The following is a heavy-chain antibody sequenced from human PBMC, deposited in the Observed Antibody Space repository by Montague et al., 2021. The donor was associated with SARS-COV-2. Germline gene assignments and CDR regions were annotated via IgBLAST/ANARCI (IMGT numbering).Heavy chain of an antibody. Sequence: SETLSLTCAVYSGSFSAYYWSWIRQPPGRGLEWIGEINHSGTTNYKSSLESRLSMSVDTSKNQFSLNLSSVTAADTAVYFCSRTYVGTFDFWGQGILITVSS. D-gene: IGHD7-27*01. V-gene: IGHV4-34*01. CDR3: SRTYVGTFDF. CDR1: SGSFSAYY. J-gene: IGHJ4*02. CDR2: INHSGTT.